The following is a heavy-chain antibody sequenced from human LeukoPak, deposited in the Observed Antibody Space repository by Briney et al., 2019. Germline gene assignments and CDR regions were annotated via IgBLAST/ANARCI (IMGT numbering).Heavy chain of an antibody. CDR3: ARGRGSYSDY. J-gene: IGHJ4*02. CDR2: IGTAGAT. CDR1: AFTFXXYX. D-gene: IGHD1-26*01. Sequence: GGSLRLSCAASAFTFXXYXXXXVXXXTXXXXXWVSTIGTAGATFYSGSVRNRFTISRENAKNSLYLQMNSLRAGDTAVYYCARGRGSYSDYWGQGTLVTVSS. V-gene: IGHV3-13*01.